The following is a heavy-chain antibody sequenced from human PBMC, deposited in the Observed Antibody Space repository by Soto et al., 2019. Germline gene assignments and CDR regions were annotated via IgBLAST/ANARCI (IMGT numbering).Heavy chain of an antibody. Sequence: SGTPFPTCARYGGAFRGYYLRLVPPPPGKGLEWIGEINHSGSTNYNPSLKSRVTISVDTSKNQFSLKLSSVTAADTAVYYCARVRADYGGKRYDYWGQGTLVTVSS. J-gene: IGHJ4*02. CDR2: INHSGST. D-gene: IGHD4-17*01. V-gene: IGHV4-34*01. CDR1: GGAFRGYY. CDR3: ARVRADYGGKRYDY.